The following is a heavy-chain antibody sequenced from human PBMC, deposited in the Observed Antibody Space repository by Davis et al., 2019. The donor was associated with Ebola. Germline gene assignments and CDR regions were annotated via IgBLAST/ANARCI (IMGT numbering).Heavy chain of an antibody. J-gene: IGHJ4*02. V-gene: IGHV4-59*11. CDR3: ARGRHLSVSPFAY. CDR2: IHFSGNT. D-gene: IGHD5/OR15-5a*01. Sequence: PSETLSLTCLVSGGSISSPFWTWIRQSPGKGLEWIGYIHFSGNTNYNPSFKSRVTVSLDASKSQSSLKLSSVTAADTAVYYCARGRHLSVSPFAYWGQGILVTVSP. CDR1: GGSISSPF.